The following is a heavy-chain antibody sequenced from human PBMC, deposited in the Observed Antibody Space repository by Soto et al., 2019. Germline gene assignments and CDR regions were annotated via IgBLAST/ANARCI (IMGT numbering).Heavy chain of an antibody. D-gene: IGHD3-10*01. J-gene: IGHJ3*02. CDR3: AKDKRWLGELLGGDVFDI. CDR1: GFTFDDYA. Sequence: ALILSYAASGFTFDDYAIHCVRQAPGKGLEWVSGISWNSGSIGYADSVKGGFTISRDNAKNSLYLQMNSLRAEDTALYYCAKDKRWLGELLGGDVFDIWGQGTMVTVSS. CDR2: ISWNSGSI. V-gene: IGHV3-9*01.